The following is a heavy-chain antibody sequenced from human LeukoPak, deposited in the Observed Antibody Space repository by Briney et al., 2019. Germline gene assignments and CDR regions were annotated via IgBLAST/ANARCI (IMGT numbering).Heavy chain of an antibody. CDR2: IYTSGST. Sequence: SETLSLTCTVSGGSISSGSYYWSWIRQPAGKGLEWIGRIYTSGSTNYNPSLKSRVTISVDTSKNQFSLKLSSVTAADTAVFYCARGRGYNWKGWPVTRNWFDPWGQGTLVTVSS. J-gene: IGHJ5*02. CDR1: GGSISSGSYY. CDR3: ARGRGYNWKGWPVTRNWFDP. V-gene: IGHV4-61*02. D-gene: IGHD1-20*01.